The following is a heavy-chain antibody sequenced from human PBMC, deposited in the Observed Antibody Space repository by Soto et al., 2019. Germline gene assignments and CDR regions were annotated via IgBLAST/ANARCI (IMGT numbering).Heavy chain of an antibody. CDR3: ARDRSRAFDS. CDR1: GYTFTDHA. Sequence: ASVKVSCKGSGYTFTDHAMHWVRQAPGQRPEWMGWINTAFATTKYSQKLEGRVTITRDTAATTVYMELSSLRSEDTAIYYCARDRSRAFDSWGQGALVTVS. CDR2: INTAFATT. J-gene: IGHJ4*02. V-gene: IGHV1-3*04. D-gene: IGHD6-13*01.